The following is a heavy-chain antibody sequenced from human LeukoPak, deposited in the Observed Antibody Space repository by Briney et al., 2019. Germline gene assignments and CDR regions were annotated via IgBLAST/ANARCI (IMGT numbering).Heavy chain of an antibody. D-gene: IGHD1-26*01. J-gene: IGHJ4*02. Sequence: GGSLRLSCAASGFTFSSYWMSWVRQAPGKGLEWVANIKPDGSDQYYVDSVKGRFTISRDNAKNSLYLQMNSLRAEDTAVYYYARWSLGDYWGQGTLVTVSS. CDR3: ARWSLGDY. V-gene: IGHV3-7*01. CDR2: IKPDGSDQ. CDR1: GFTFSSYW.